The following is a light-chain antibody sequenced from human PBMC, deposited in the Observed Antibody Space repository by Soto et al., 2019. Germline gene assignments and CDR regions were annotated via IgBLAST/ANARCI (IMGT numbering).Light chain of an antibody. CDR2: AVS. J-gene: IGLJ1*01. CDR1: SSDIGGYNY. CDR3: SSYTSSSTLYV. V-gene: IGLV2-14*03. Sequence: QSALAQPASVSGSPGQSITISCTGTSSDIGGYNYVSWYQQHPGKAPKLIIYAVSNRPSGVSNRFSGSKSGNTASLTISGLQADDEADYYCSSYTSSSTLYVFGTGTKVTVL.